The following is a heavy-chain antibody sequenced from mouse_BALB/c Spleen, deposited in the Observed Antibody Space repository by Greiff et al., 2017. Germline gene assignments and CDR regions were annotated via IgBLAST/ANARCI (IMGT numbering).Heavy chain of an antibody. CDR3: ARYDVAGFDY. CDR1: GYTFTSYW. D-gene: IGHD2-12*01. CDR2: INPSNGRT. Sequence: QVHVKQPGAELVKPGASVKLSCKASGYTFTSYWMHWVKQRPGQGLEWIGEINPSNGRTNYNEKFKSKATLTVDKSSSTAYMQLSSLTSEDSAVYYCARYDVAGFDYWGQGTTLTVSS. V-gene: IGHV1S81*02. J-gene: IGHJ2*01.